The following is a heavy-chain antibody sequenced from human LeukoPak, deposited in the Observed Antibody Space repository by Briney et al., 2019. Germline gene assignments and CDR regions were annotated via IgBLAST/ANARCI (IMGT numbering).Heavy chain of an antibody. Sequence: ASVKVSCKASGYTFTGYYMHWVRQAPGQGLEWMGWINPNSGGTNYALKFQGRVTMTRDTSISTAYMELSRLRSDDTAVYYCARVGLWIAARPYNWFDPWGQGTLVTVSS. CDR3: ARVGLWIAARPYNWFDP. CDR1: GYTFTGYY. CDR2: INPNSGGT. J-gene: IGHJ5*02. D-gene: IGHD6-6*01. V-gene: IGHV1-2*02.